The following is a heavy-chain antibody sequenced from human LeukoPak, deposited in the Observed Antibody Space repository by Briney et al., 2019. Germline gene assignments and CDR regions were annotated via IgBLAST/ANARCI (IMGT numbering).Heavy chain of an antibody. J-gene: IGHJ4*02. CDR3: ARDRYPRYSSGYFTH. D-gene: IGHD6-19*01. CDR1: GGSISGYY. V-gene: IGHV4-59*01. CDR2: IYYSGST. Sequence: RSSETLSLTCTVSGGSISGYYWSWIRQPPGKGLEWIGFIYYSGSTNYNPSLKSRVTMSVDTPKNQFSLQLGSVTAADTAVYYCARDRYPRYSSGYFTHWGQRILVTVSS.